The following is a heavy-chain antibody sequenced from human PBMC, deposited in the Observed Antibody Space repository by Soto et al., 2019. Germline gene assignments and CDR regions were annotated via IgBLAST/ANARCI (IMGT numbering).Heavy chain of an antibody. J-gene: IGHJ4*02. D-gene: IGHD3-9*01. CDR2: IGTAGDT. Sequence: EVQLVESGGGLVQPGGSLRLSCAASGFTFSSYDMHWVRQATGKGLEWVSAIGTAGDTYYPGSVKGRFTISRENAKNTLYLQMNSLRAGDTAVYYCARGTTYYDIVSGYSGNYCFDYWGQGTLVTVSS. V-gene: IGHV3-13*01. CDR3: ARGTTYYDIVSGYSGNYCFDY. CDR1: GFTFSSYD.